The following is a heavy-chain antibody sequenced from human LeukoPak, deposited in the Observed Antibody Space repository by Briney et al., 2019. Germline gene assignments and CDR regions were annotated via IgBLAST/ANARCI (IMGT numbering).Heavy chain of an antibody. J-gene: IGHJ4*02. CDR1: GSSISSGYY. CDR2: IYRSGTT. CDR3: ARVVGATNYYFDY. D-gene: IGHD1-26*01. V-gene: IGHV4-38-2*01. Sequence: SETLSLTCAVSGSSISSGYYWGWIRQLPGKGLEWIGSIYRSGTTCNNPSLNNRFTISVDTSKNQFSLKVSSVTAADTAVYYCARVVGATNYYFDYWGQGTLVTVSS.